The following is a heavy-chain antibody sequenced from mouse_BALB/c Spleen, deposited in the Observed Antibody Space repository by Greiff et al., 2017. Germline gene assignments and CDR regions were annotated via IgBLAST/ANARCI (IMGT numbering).Heavy chain of an antibody. CDR3: ARDGAYYRYDGDEDYAMDY. V-gene: IGHV5-6-3*01. CDR1: GFTFSSYG. J-gene: IGHJ4*01. CDR2: INSNGGST. D-gene: IGHD2-14*01. Sequence: EVKLMESGGGLVQPGGSLKLSCAASGFTFSSYGMSWVRQTPDKRLELVATINSNGGSTYYPDSVKGRFTISRDNAKNTLYLQMSSLKSEDTAMYYCARDGAYYRYDGDEDYAMDYWGQGTSVTVSS.